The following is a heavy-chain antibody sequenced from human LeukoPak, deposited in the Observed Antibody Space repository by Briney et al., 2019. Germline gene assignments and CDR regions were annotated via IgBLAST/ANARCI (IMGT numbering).Heavy chain of an antibody. J-gene: IGHJ4*02. V-gene: IGHV4-61*08. CDR1: GGSVGSGGYY. Sequence: SETLSLTCTVSGGSVGSGGYYWSWIRQPPGGGLEWIGDIYYIRNTNYNPSLKSRVTMSLDPSKNQISLKLNSVTAADTAVYYCARTQSQSGSYRYYFAYWGQGTLVTVSS. CDR2: IYYIRNT. D-gene: IGHD1-26*01. CDR3: ARTQSQSGSYRYYFAY.